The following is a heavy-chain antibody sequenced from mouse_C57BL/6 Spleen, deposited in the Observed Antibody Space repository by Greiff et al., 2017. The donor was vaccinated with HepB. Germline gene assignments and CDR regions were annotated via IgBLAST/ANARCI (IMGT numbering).Heavy chain of an antibody. Sequence: EVMLVESGGGLVQPGGSLKLSCAASGFTFSDYYMYWVRQTPGKRLEWVAYISNGGGSTYYPDTVKGRFTISRDNAKNTLYLQMSRLKSEDTAMYYCASHGGLRRYYAMDYWGQGTSVTVSS. D-gene: IGHD2-4*01. CDR2: ISNGGGST. J-gene: IGHJ4*01. CDR3: ASHGGLRRYYAMDY. V-gene: IGHV5-12*01. CDR1: GFTFSDYY.